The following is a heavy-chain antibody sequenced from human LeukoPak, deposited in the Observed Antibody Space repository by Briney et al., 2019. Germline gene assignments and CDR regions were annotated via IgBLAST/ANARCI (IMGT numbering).Heavy chain of an antibody. V-gene: IGHV1-18*01. CDR1: GYIFTSYG. Sequence: ASVKVSCMASGYIFTSYGISWVRQAPGQGLEWMGWINTYNGDTKYAQKFQGRVTMTTDTSTSTAYMELRSLRSDDTAVYYCARNPREDYGGLSLFDYWGQGTLVTVSS. CDR2: INTYNGDT. D-gene: IGHD4-23*01. J-gene: IGHJ4*02. CDR3: ARNPREDYGGLSLFDY.